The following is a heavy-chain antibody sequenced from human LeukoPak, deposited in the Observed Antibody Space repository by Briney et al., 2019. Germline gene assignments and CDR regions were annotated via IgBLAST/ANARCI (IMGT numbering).Heavy chain of an antibody. D-gene: IGHD4-17*01. Sequence: GGSLRLSCAASGSTFNNYGMNWVRQAPGKGLEWVSSISGGGETTYYADSAKGRFTIARDNSKNTLYLQMNSLRAEDTALYYCARDYADYVGYFFFDYWGQGKLVTVSS. V-gene: IGHV3-23*01. CDR1: GSTFNNYG. CDR2: ISGGGETT. CDR3: ARDYADYVGYFFFDY. J-gene: IGHJ4*02.